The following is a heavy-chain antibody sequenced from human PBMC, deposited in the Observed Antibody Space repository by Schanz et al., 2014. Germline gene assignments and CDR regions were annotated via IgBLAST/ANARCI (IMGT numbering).Heavy chain of an antibody. CDR2: IYDGGST. V-gene: IGHV4-31*03. CDR3: ARDNDMLIGNVNGDDYYYAMDV. CDR1: GGSISSGGYY. J-gene: IGHJ6*02. Sequence: QVQLQESGPGLVKPSQTLSLTCTVSGGSISSGGYYWSWIRQHPGKGLEWIGYIYDGGSTYYNPSLKSRVTISVDTSKNQFSLRLSSVTAADTAVYYCARDNDMLIGNVNGDDYYYAMDVWGPGTTXTVAS. D-gene: IGHD7-27*01.